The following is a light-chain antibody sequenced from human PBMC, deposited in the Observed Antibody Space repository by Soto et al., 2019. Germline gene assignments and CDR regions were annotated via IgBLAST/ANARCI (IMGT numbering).Light chain of an antibody. CDR2: DAS. V-gene: IGKV3-11*01. CDR3: QQRTHWPAST. CDR1: QSVRTY. J-gene: IGKJ5*01. Sequence: EVVLTQSPATLSLSPGERATLSCRASQSVRTYLAWYQQKPAQTPRLLIHDASSRATGIPARFSGSGSGTDFTLTIRSLEPEDSTVYYCQQRTHWPASTFGQGTRLE.